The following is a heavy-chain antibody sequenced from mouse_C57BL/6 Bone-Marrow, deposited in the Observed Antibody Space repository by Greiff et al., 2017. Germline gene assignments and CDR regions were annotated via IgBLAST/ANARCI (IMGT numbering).Heavy chain of an antibody. D-gene: IGHD1-1*01. CDR2: IRNKANNHAT. J-gene: IGHJ3*01. CDR3: THYGSSYWFAY. CDR1: GFTFSDAW. Sequence: DVMLVESGGGLVQPGGSMKLSCAASGFTFSDAWMDWVRQSPEKGLEWVAEIRNKANNHATYYAESVKGRFTISRDDSKSSVYLQMNSLRAEDTGIYYCTHYGSSYWFAYWGQGALVTVSA. V-gene: IGHV6-6*01.